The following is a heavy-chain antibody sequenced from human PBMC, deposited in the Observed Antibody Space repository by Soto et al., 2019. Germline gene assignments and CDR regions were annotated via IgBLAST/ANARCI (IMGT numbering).Heavy chain of an antibody. CDR3: SRVPGP. CDR1: GATISSGGFY. Sequence: PSETLSLTCTVSGATISSGGFYWSWIRQRPGKGLEWIGHIYYTGSTYYNPSLNSRVTISVDMSRNQFSLKLRSVTAADTAVYYCSRVPGPWGQGTLVTVSS. J-gene: IGHJ5*02. CDR2: IYYTGST. V-gene: IGHV4-31*03. D-gene: IGHD7-27*01.